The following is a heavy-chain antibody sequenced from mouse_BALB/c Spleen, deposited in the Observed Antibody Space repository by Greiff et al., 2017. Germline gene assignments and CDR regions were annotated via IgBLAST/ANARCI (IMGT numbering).Heavy chain of an antibody. V-gene: IGHV1-54*01. CDR3: ARGGNDYDGYFDV. D-gene: IGHD2-4*01. CDR2: INPGSGGT. Sequence: QVQLQQSGAELVRPGTSVKVSCKASGYAFTNYLIEWVKQRPGQGLEWIGVINPGSGGTNYNEKFKGKATLTADKSSSTAYMQLSSLTSDDSAVYFCARGGNDYDGYFDVWGAGTTVTVSS. CDR1: GYAFTNYL. J-gene: IGHJ1*01.